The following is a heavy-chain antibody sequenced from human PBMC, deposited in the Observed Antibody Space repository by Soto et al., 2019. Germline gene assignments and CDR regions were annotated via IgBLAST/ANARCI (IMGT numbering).Heavy chain of an antibody. D-gene: IGHD3-10*02. CDR3: VRLFGSLDY. J-gene: IGHJ4*02. CDR1: GYTLTTYD. CDR2: MNPKSGYT. Sequence: ASVKVSCKASGYTLTTYDINWVRQATGQRLEWVGWMNPKSGYTGFAQNFQGRLSMTRDTSISTAYMELSSLRSEDTAVYYCVRLFGSLDYWGQGILVTVSS. V-gene: IGHV1-8*01.